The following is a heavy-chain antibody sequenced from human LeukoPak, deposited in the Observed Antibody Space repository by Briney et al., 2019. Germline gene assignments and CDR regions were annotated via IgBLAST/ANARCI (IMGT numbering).Heavy chain of an antibody. CDR2: ISSSGSTI. Sequence: GGSLRLSCAASGFTFSDYYMSWIRQAPGKGLEWVSYISSSGSTIYYADSVKGRFTISRDNAKNSLYLQMNSLRAEGTAVYYCASLPSIAEPKDYWGQGTLVTVSS. D-gene: IGHD6-6*01. CDR1: GFTFSDYY. V-gene: IGHV3-11*04. CDR3: ASLPSIAEPKDY. J-gene: IGHJ4*02.